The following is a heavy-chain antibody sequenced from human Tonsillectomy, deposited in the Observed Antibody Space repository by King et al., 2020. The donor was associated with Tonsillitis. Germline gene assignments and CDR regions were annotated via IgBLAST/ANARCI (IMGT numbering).Heavy chain of an antibody. Sequence: VQLVESGGGLVQPGGSLRLSCAASGFTFSSYAMSWVRQAPGKGLEWVSAVSGSGVSTYTAESVKGRFTISRDNSKNTLHLQMNSLRAEDTAVYYCAKDVAVAGGVLYFDYWGQGTLVTVSS. D-gene: IGHD6-19*01. CDR1: GFTFSSYA. CDR2: VSGSGVST. V-gene: IGHV3-23*04. CDR3: AKDVAVAGGVLYFDY. J-gene: IGHJ4*02.